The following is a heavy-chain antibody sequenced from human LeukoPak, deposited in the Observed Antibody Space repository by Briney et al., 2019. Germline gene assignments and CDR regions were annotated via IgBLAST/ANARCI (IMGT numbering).Heavy chain of an antibody. CDR3: ASWCSSTSCSFDY. J-gene: IGHJ4*02. Sequence: GRSLRLSCAASGFTFSSYAMHWVRQAPGKGLEWVAVISYDGSNKYYADSVKGRFTIPRDNSKNTLYLQMNSLRAEDTAVYYCASWCSSTSCSFDYWGQGTLVTVSS. V-gene: IGHV3-30*04. CDR1: GFTFSSYA. CDR2: ISYDGSNK. D-gene: IGHD2-2*01.